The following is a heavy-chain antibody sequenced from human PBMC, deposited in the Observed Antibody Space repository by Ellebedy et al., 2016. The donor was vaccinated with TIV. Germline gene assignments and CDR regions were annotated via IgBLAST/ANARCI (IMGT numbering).Heavy chain of an antibody. CDR3: AKDQPLHSNDYGDEPVTFDY. CDR1: GFTFSSYA. J-gene: IGHJ4*02. CDR2: ISGSGGST. V-gene: IGHV3-23*01. D-gene: IGHD4-17*01. Sequence: GESLKISCAASGFTFSSYAMSWVRQAPGKGLEWVSAISGSGGSTYYADSVKGRFTISRDNSKNTLYLQMNSLRAEETAVYYCAKDQPLHSNDYGDEPVTFDYWGQGTLVTVSS.